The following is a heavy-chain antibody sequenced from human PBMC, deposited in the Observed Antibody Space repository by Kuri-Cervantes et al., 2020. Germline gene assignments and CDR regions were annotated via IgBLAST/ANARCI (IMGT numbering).Heavy chain of an antibody. V-gene: IGHV4-30-4*01. CDR2: IYYSGST. Sequence: SETLSLTCAVSGGSISSGDYYWSWIRQPPGKGLEWIGYIYYSGSTYYNPSLKSRVTISVDTSKNQFSLKLSSVTAADTAVYYCARVDVGGYLDWGQGTLVTVSS. J-gene: IGHJ4*02. CDR3: ARVDVGGYLD. CDR1: GGSISSGDYY. D-gene: IGHD5-12*01.